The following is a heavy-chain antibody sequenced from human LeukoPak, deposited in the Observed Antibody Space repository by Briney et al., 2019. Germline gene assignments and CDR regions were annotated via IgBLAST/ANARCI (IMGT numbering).Heavy chain of an antibody. CDR3: ARVAVAGTSFDY. CDR2: INPSGGST. Sequence: GASVKVSCKASGYTFTSYYMHWVRQAPGQGLEWMGIINPSGGSTSYAQKFQGRVTMTRDMSTSTVYMELSSLRSEDTAVYYCARVAVAGTSFDYWGQGTLVTVSS. V-gene: IGHV1-46*01. CDR1: GYTFTSYY. D-gene: IGHD6-19*01. J-gene: IGHJ4*02.